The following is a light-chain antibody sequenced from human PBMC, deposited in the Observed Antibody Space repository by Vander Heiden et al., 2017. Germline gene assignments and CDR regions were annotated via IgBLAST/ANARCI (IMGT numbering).Light chain of an antibody. CDR3: QQRYSTPNT. CDR1: QSISSY. CDR2: AAS. V-gene: IGKV1-39*01. Sequence: DIQMFQSPSSLSASVGDRVTITCRASQSISSYLNWYQQKPGKAPKLLIYAASSLQSGVPSRFSGSGSGTDFTLTISSLQPEDFATYYCQQRYSTPNTFGQGTLLEIK. J-gene: IGKJ5*01.